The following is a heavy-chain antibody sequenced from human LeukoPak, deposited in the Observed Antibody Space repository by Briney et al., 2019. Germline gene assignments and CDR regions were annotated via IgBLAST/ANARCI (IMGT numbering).Heavy chain of an antibody. V-gene: IGHV3-30*03. J-gene: IGHJ4*02. CDR1: GFTFSSYG. D-gene: IGHD2-15*01. Sequence: PGGSLRLSCAASGFTFSSYGMHWVRQAPAKGLEWVAVISNDGRSIYYADSVKGRFTISRDNSKNTLYLQVNSLRAEDTAVYSCAREACSGSCHSDYFDYWGLGTLVTVS. CDR3: AREACSGSCHSDYFDY. CDR2: ISNDGRSI.